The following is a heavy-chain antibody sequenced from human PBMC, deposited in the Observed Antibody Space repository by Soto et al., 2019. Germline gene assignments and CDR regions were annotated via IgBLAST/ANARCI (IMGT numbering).Heavy chain of an antibody. D-gene: IGHD4-17*01. Sequence: GGSLRLSCAASGFTFSRFAMSWVRQAPGKGLEWVSAISSSSSYIYYADSVKGRFTIPRDNAKNSLYLQMNSLRAEDTAVYYCAREYYGCLNYWGQGTLVTVSS. CDR1: GFTFSRFA. V-gene: IGHV3-21*01. CDR2: ISSSSSYI. J-gene: IGHJ4*02. CDR3: AREYYGCLNY.